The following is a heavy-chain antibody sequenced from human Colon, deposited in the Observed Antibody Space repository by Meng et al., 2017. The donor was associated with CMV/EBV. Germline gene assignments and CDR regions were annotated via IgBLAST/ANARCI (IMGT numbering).Heavy chain of an antibody. CDR1: EFTFSNYA. J-gene: IGHJ6*02. Sequence: GGSLRLSCAASEFTFSNYAMTWVRQAPGRGLEGVSSISESGDRTYYVDSVRGRFTISRDNSKNTLYLQMNSLRAEDTAIYYCARIYGHSAGYYYHALDVWGQGTTVTVSS. CDR2: ISESGDRT. D-gene: IGHD3-10*01. CDR3: ARIYGHSAGYYYHALDV. V-gene: IGHV3-23*01.